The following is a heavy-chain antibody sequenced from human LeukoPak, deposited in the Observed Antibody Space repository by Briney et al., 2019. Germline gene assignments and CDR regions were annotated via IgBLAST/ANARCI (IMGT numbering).Heavy chain of an antibody. CDR1: GFTFSSYS. D-gene: IGHD1-26*01. J-gene: IGHJ3*02. V-gene: IGHV3-48*04. Sequence: PGGSLRLSCEASGFTFSSYSMNWVRQAPGKGLEWVSYISSGSTTIYYADSVKGRFTISRDNAKNSLYLQMNSLRAEDTAVYYCARDGAYSGSYRAAFDIWGQGTMVTVSS. CDR3: ARDGAYSGSYRAAFDI. CDR2: ISSGSTTI.